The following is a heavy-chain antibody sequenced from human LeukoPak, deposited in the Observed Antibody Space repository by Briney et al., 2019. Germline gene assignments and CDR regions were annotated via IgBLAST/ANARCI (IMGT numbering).Heavy chain of an antibody. V-gene: IGHV7-4-1*02. D-gene: IGHD6-6*01. CDR3: ARVVSSLSIAAPY. Sequence: ASVKVSCKASGGTFSSYGINWVRQAPGQGLEWMGWINTNTGNPTYAQGFTGRFVFSLDTSVSTAYLQITSLKAEDTAVYYCARVVSSLSIAAPYWGQGTLVTVSS. J-gene: IGHJ4*02. CDR1: GGTFSSYG. CDR2: INTNTGNP.